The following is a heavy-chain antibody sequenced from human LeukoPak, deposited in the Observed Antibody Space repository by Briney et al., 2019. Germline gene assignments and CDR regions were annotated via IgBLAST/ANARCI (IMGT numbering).Heavy chain of an antibody. J-gene: IGHJ3*02. D-gene: IGHD5-12*01. CDR2: INHRGST. Sequence: SETRYLTCAVYGGTLNDYYWNRLRKPPGKGLEWIGEINHRGSTHYHPSYKSRVTISLDTSPNHFSLKLPSVTAADTAVYYCARSGRDVGFAFDIWGQGTLVTISS. CDR3: ARSGRDVGFAFDI. CDR1: GGTLNDYY. V-gene: IGHV4-34*01.